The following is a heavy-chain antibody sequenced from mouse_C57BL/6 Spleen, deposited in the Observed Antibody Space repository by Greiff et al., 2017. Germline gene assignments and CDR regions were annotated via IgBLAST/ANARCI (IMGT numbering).Heavy chain of an antibody. CDR1: GYTFTSYW. V-gene: IGHV1-53*01. D-gene: IGHD2-3*01. CDR3: ARLDDGYYVNYYAMDY. J-gene: IGHJ4*01. CDR2: INPSNGGT. Sequence: QVQLQQPGPELVKPGASVKLSCKASGYTFTSYWMHWVKQRPGQGLEWIGNINPSNGGTNYNEKFKSKATLTVDKSYSTAYMQLSSLTSEDSAVYYCARLDDGYYVNYYAMDYWSQGTSVTVSS.